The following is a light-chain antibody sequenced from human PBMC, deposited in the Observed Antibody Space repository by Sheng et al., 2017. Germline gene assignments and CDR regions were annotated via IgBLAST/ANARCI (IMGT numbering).Light chain of an antibody. Sequence: SSLLTQPPSVSVAPGQTATLTCGGSHIGNTGVHWYHQKPGQAPVLVVFDDTDRPSGIPERFSGSTSGNTATLTISGVEAGDEAHYYCQTWDITDDQVVFGGGTKLTV. CDR1: HIGNTG. CDR2: DDT. V-gene: IGLV3-21*02. CDR3: QTWDITDDQVV. J-gene: IGLJ2*01.